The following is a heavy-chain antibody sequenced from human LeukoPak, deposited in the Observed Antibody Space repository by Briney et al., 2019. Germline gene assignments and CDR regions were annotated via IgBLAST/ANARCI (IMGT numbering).Heavy chain of an antibody. D-gene: IGHD3-3*01. V-gene: IGHV3-21*01. J-gene: IGHJ4*02. CDR3: ARDEFWSDYYPFDY. CDR2: ISSSSSYI. Sequence: GGSLRLSCAASGFTFSSYSMYWVRQAPGKGLEWVSSISSSSSYIYYADSVKGRFTISRDDAKNSLYLQMNSLRAEDTAVYYCARDEFWSDYYPFDYWGQGTLVTVSS. CDR1: GFTFSSYS.